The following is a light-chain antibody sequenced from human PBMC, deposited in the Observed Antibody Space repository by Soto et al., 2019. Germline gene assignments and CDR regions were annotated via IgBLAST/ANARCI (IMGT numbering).Light chain of an antibody. CDR3: CSYAGSSTYG. CDR2: EGS. J-gene: IGLJ1*01. Sequence: QSALTQPASVSGSPGQSITISCTGTSSDVGNYNLVSWYQQHPGKAPKLMIYEGSKRPSGVSNRFSGSKSGNTASLTISILQAEDEADYYCCSYAGSSTYGFGTGTKSPS. V-gene: IGLV2-23*01. CDR1: SSDVGNYNL.